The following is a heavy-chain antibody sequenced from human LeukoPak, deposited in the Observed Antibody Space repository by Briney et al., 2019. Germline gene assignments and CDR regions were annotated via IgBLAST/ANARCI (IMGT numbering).Heavy chain of an antibody. CDR1: GGSISSYY. V-gene: IGHV4-4*07. CDR3: ARTPPIGSGSYLVY. CDR2: IYTCGST. D-gene: IGHD3-10*01. Sequence: PSETLSLTCTVSGGSISSYYWSWIRQPAGKGLEWIGRIYTCGSTNYNPSLKSRVTMSVDTSKNQFSLKLSSVTAADTAVYYCARTPPIGSGSYLVYWGQGTLVTVSS. J-gene: IGHJ4*02.